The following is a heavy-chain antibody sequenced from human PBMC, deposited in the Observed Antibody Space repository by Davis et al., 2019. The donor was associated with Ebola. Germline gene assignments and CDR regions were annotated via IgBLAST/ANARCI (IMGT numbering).Heavy chain of an antibody. CDR1: GFTFSDYY. Sequence: GESLKISCAASGFTFSDYYMSWIRQAPGKGLEWVSYISSSSSYTNYADSVKGRFTISRDNAKNSLYLQMNSLRDEDTAVYYCAGEVLASFDYWGQGTLVTVSS. D-gene: IGHD4/OR15-4a*01. V-gene: IGHV3-11*06. J-gene: IGHJ4*02. CDR3: AGEVLASFDY. CDR2: ISSSSSYT.